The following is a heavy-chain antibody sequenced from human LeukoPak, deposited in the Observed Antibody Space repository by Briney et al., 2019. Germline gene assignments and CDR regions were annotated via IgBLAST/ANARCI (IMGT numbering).Heavy chain of an antibody. CDR1: GYRFTSYW. CDR2: IYPADSDN. CDR3: ARSLTAAAGDY. D-gene: IGHD6-25*01. J-gene: IGHJ4*02. V-gene: IGHV5-51*01. Sequence: GESLKISCKGSGYRFTSYWIGWVRQIPGKGLEWMAIIYPADSDNRYSPSFQGQVTISADKSISTAYLQWSSLKASDTAMYYCARSLTAAAGDYWGQGTLVTVSS.